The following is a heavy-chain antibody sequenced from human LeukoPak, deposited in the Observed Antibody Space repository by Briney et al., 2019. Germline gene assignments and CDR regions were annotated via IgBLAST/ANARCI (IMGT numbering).Heavy chain of an antibody. V-gene: IGHV3-7*01. D-gene: IGHD3-3*01. J-gene: IGHJ4*02. CDR1: GFTFSSYW. CDR3: ARGVVYPTWSGPHWSDY. CDR2: IKQDASQE. Sequence: GGSLRLSCAASGFTFSSYWMSWVRQAPGKGPEWVAHIKQDASQEDHVDSVKGRFTISRDNAKNSLYLQMDSLRAEDTAVYYCARGVVYPTWSGPHWSDYWGQGTLVTVSS.